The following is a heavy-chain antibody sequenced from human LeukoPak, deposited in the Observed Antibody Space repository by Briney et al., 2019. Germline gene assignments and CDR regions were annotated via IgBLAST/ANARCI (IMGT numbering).Heavy chain of an antibody. CDR3: ARALHPSGYYYYGMDV. V-gene: IGHV3-30*04. Sequence: GGSLRLSYAASGFTFSSYAMHWVRQAPGKGLEWVAVISYDGSNKYYADSVKGRFTISRDNSKNTLYLQMNSLRAEDTAVHYCARALHPSGYYYYGMDVWGQGTTVTVSS. CDR1: GFTFSSYA. J-gene: IGHJ6*02. CDR2: ISYDGSNK. D-gene: IGHD6-25*01.